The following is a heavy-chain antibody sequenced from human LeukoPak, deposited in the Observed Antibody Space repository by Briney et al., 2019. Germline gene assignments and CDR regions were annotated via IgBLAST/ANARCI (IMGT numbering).Heavy chain of an antibody. V-gene: IGHV4-30-2*01. Sequence: SETLSLTCAVSGGSISSGGYSWSWIRQPPGKGLEWIGYIYHSGSTYYNPSLKSRVTISVDRSKNQFSLKLSSVTAADTAVYYCARVPTHYDYVWGSPGAFDIWGQGTMVTVSS. J-gene: IGHJ3*02. CDR1: GGSISSGGYS. CDR3: ARVPTHYDYVWGSPGAFDI. CDR2: IYHSGST. D-gene: IGHD3-16*01.